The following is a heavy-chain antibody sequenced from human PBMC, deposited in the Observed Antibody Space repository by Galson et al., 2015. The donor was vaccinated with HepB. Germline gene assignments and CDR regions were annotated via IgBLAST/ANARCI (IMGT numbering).Heavy chain of an antibody. CDR1: GFTFSSYG. V-gene: IGHV3-30*18. J-gene: IGHJ1*01. CDR3: AKDPQYYYDSSGYYPQH. Sequence: SLRLSCAASGFTFSSYGMHWVRQAPGKGLEWVAVISYDGSNKYYADSVKGRFTISRDNSKNTLYLQMNSLRAADTAVYYCAKDPQYYYDSSGYYPQHWGQGTLVTVSS. D-gene: IGHD3-22*01. CDR2: ISYDGSNK.